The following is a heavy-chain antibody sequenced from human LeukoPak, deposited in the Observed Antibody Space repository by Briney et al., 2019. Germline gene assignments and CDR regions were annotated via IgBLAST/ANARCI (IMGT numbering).Heavy chain of an antibody. V-gene: IGHV1-2*02. Sequence: GASVKVSCKASGYTFTGYYMHWVRQAPGQGLEWMGWINPNSGGTNYAQKFQGRVTITRDTSASTAYMELSSLRSEDMAVYYCARGGSGSYYSGAFDIWGQGTMVTVSS. CDR1: GYTFTGYY. CDR2: INPNSGGT. CDR3: ARGGSGSYYSGAFDI. J-gene: IGHJ3*02. D-gene: IGHD1-26*01.